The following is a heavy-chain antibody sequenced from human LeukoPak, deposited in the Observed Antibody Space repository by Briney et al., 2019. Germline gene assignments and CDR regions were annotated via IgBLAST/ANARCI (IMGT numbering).Heavy chain of an antibody. CDR3: AREITIPYYDFWSGYDTYWYFDL. CDR1: GGSFSGYY. CDR2: IYYSGST. V-gene: IGHV4-59*01. D-gene: IGHD3-3*01. Sequence: KPSETLSLTCAVYGGSFSGYYWSWIRQPPGKGLEWIGYIYYSGSTNYNPSLKSRVTISVDTSKNQFSLKLSSVTAADTAVYYCAREITIPYYDFWSGYDTYWYFDLWGRGTLVTVSS. J-gene: IGHJ2*01.